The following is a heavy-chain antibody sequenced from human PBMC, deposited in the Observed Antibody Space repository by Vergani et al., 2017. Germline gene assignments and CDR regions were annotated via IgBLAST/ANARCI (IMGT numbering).Heavy chain of an antibody. CDR1: EYSFGNYW. Sequence: EVELVQSGPEMRMPGESLKISCKGSEYSFGNYWIGWVRQMPGKGLEWMGIIYPADSDTRYSPSFQGQVTISAEKSISAAFLQWDSLKASDTALSYWARHTTDTESWGQGTLVTVSS. CDR3: ARHTTDTES. V-gene: IGHV5-51*01. CDR2: IYPADSDT. J-gene: IGHJ5*02. D-gene: IGHD1-1*01.